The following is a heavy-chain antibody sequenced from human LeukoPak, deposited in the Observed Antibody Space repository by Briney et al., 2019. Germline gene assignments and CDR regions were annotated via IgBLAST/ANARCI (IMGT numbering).Heavy chain of an antibody. CDR3: ARGEEKATITALDS. V-gene: IGHV3-21*01. CDR1: GFTFSNYD. J-gene: IGHJ4*02. Sequence: KTGGSLRLSCAASGFTFSNYDMHWVRQAPGKGLGWVSAISSSSSYIYYADSIKGRFTISRDNAENSLYLQMNSLRAVDTAVYFCARGEEKATITALDSWGQGTLVTVSS. CDR2: ISSSSSYI. D-gene: IGHD5-24*01.